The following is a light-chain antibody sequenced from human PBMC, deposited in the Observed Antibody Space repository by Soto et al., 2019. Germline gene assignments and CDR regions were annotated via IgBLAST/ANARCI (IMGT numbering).Light chain of an antibody. CDR3: ASYTRTTTLV. CDR1: ISDIGGYNF. J-gene: IGLJ2*01. V-gene: IGLV2-14*01. Sequence: PVLTQPASVSGSPGQSITISCTGTISDIGGYNFISWYQHHPGKAPKLVIYDVNNRPSGISYRFSGSKSGNTASLTISGLQAEDEADYYCASYTRTTTLVFGGGTKLTVL. CDR2: DVN.